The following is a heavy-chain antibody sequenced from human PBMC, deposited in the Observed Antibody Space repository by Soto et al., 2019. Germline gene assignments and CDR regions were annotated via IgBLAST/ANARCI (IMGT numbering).Heavy chain of an antibody. D-gene: IGHD3-16*01. CDR1: GYTFTNFG. CDR2: ISAYNGNT. J-gene: IGHJ4*02. V-gene: IGHV1-18*01. Sequence: QVRLVQSGAEVKKPGASVKVSCKASGYTFTNFGISWVRQAPGQGLEWMGWISAYNGNTNYAQKFQGRVTMPTDTHTSTAYMEGRGLRFDDTAVYYCARGGTPIDSWGQGTLVTVSS. CDR3: ARGGTPIDS.